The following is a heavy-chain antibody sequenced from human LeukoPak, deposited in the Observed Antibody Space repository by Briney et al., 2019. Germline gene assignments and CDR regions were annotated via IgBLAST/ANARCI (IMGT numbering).Heavy chain of an antibody. CDR1: GGSISSGGYS. D-gene: IGHD3-3*01. Sequence: SAALSLTCAVSGGSISSGGYSWSWIRQPPGKGLEWIGYIYHSGSTYYNPSLKSRVTISVDRSKNQFSLKLSSVTAADTAVYYCARAHAFGVFDYWGQGTLVTVSS. J-gene: IGHJ4*02. V-gene: IGHV4-30-2*01. CDR2: IYHSGST. CDR3: ARAHAFGVFDY.